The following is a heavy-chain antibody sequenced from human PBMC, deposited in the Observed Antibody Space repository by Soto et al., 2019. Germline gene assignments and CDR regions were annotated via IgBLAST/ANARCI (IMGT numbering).Heavy chain of an antibody. CDR3: ARVPRETTYYLDY. CDR2: ISYDGTNE. CDR1: GFTFHSFT. D-gene: IGHD1-1*01. J-gene: IGHJ4*02. Sequence: QVQLVESGGGVVQPGRSLRLSCAASGFTFHSFTMHWVRQSPGKGLEWVALISYDGTNEYYADSVKGRFTISRDNSKRTLYLQMNRLRTDDTALYYCARVPRETTYYLDYWGQGTLVTVSS. V-gene: IGHV3-30-3*01.